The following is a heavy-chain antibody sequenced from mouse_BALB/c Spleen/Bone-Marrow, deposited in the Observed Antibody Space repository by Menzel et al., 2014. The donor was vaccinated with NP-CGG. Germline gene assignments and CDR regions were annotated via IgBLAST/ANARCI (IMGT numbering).Heavy chain of an antibody. D-gene: IGHD2-4*01. V-gene: IGHV2-9*02. J-gene: IGHJ4*01. Sequence: VQLQESGPGLAAPSQSLSITCTVSGFSLTSYGVHWVRQPPGKGLEWLGVMWAGGSTNYNSALMSRLSISKDNSKSXVFLKMNSLQTDDTAMYYCARSTMRIWAMDYWGQGTSVTVSS. CDR1: GFSLTSYG. CDR3: ARSTMRIWAMDY. CDR2: MWAGGST.